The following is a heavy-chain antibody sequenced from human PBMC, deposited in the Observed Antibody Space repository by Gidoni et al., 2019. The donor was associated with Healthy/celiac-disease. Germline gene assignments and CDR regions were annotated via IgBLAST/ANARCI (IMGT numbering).Heavy chain of an antibody. CDR3: ARERGYCSSTSCYWTYYYYYYGMDV. D-gene: IGHD2-2*01. CDR2: INPSGGST. CDR1: GYTFTSYY. J-gene: IGHJ6*02. Sequence: VKVSCKASGYTFTSYYMHWVRQAPGQGLEWMGIINPSGGSTSYAQKFQGRVTMTRDTSTSTVYMELSSLRSEDTAVYYCARERGYCSSTSCYWTYYYYYYGMDVWGQGTTVTVSS. V-gene: IGHV1-46*01.